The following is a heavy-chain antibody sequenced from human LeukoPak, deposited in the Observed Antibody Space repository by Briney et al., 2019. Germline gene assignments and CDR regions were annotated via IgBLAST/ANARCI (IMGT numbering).Heavy chain of an antibody. CDR3: ARPLSGWFDP. CDR2: IYYSGST. V-gene: IGHV4-39*01. Sequence: SETLSLTCTVSGGSISSSSYYWGWIRQPPGKGLEWIGSIYYSGSTYYYPSLKSRVTISVDTSKNQFSMKLSSVTAADTAVYYCARPLSGWFDPWGQGTLVTVSS. D-gene: IGHD3-16*01. CDR1: GGSISSSSYY. J-gene: IGHJ5*02.